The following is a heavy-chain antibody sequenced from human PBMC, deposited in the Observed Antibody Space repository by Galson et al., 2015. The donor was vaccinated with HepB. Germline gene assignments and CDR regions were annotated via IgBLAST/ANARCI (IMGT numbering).Heavy chain of an antibody. CDR1: GFTFSSYA. CDR2: ISGSGGST. Sequence: SLRLSCAASGFTFSSYAMSWVRQAPGKGLEWVSAISGSGGSTYYADSVKGRFTISRDNSKNTLYLQMNSLRAEDTAVYYCAKVGRMGDYYYYYGMDVWGQGTTVTVSS. J-gene: IGHJ6*02. V-gene: IGHV3-23*01. CDR3: AKVGRMGDYYYYYGMDV. D-gene: IGHD1-26*01.